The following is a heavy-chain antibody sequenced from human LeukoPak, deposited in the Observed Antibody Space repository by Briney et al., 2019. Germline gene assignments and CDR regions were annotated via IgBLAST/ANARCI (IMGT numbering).Heavy chain of an antibody. Sequence: GASVKVSCKASGYTFTSYYMHWVRQAPGQGLEWMGIINPSGGSTSYAQKFQGRVTMTRDTSTSTVYMELSSLRSEDTAVHYCARRAPVNSSSGPRRAFDIWGQGTMVTVSS. CDR2: INPSGGST. CDR3: ARRAPVNSSSGPRRAFDI. V-gene: IGHV1-46*01. CDR1: GYTFTSYY. J-gene: IGHJ3*02. D-gene: IGHD6-13*01.